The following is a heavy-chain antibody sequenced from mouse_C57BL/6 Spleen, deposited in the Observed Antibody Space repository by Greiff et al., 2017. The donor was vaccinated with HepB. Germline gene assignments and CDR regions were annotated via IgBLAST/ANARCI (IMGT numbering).Heavy chain of an antibody. Sequence: QVQLQQPGTELVKPGASVKLSCKASGYTFTSYWMHWVKQRPGQGLEWIGNINPSNGGTNYNEKFKSKATLTVDKSSSTAYMQLSSLTSEDSAVYYCARSAITTVVAKGFAYWGQGTLVTVSA. CDR1: GYTFTSYW. V-gene: IGHV1-53*01. D-gene: IGHD1-1*01. CDR2: INPSNGGT. CDR3: ARSAITTVVAKGFAY. J-gene: IGHJ3*01.